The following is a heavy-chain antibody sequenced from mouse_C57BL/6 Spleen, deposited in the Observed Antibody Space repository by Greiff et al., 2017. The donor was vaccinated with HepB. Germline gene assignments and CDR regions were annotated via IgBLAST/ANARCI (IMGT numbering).Heavy chain of an antibody. D-gene: IGHD2-5*01. CDR2: ISSGSSTI. V-gene: IGHV5-17*01. J-gene: IGHJ1*03. CDR3: ARSRHPTIVTPWYFDV. Sequence: EVMLVESGGGLVKPGGSLKLSCAASGFTFSDYGMHWVRQAPEKGLEWVAYISSGSSTIYYADTVKGRFTISRDNAKNTLFLQMTSLRSEDTAMYYCARSRHPTIVTPWYFDVWGTGTTVTVSS. CDR1: GFTFSDYG.